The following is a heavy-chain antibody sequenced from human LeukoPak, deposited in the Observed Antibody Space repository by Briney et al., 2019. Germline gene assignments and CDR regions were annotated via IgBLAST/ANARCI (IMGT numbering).Heavy chain of an antibody. D-gene: IGHD7-27*01. CDR2: INHSGNT. CDR3: ARHYLGYYYYYMDV. CDR1: GGSFSGYY. J-gene: IGHJ6*03. V-gene: IGHV4-34*01. Sequence: SETLSLTCAVYGGSFSGYYWNWIRQPPGKGLEWIGEINHSGNTNYNPSLKSRVTISVDTSKNQFSLKLSSVTAADTAVYYCARHYLGYYYYYMDVWGKGTTVTVSS.